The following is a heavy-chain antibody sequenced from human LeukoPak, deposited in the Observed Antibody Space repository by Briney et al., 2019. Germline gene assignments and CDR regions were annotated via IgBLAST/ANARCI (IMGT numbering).Heavy chain of an antibody. J-gene: IGHJ4*02. CDR2: IWYDGSNK. V-gene: IGHV3-33*01. CDR1: GFSFSTYG. CDR3: ARGGSSSWYFDY. Sequence: QPGRSLRLSCAASGFSFSTYGMDWVRQAPGKGLEWVAVIWYDGSNKYYADSVKGRFTISRDNSKNTLFLQMNNLRDEDTAVYYCARGGSSSWYFDYWGQGTLVTVSS. D-gene: IGHD6-13*01.